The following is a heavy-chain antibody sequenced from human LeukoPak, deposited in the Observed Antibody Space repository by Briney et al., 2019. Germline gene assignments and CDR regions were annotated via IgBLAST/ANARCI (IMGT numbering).Heavy chain of an antibody. D-gene: IGHD1-1*01. V-gene: IGHV4-39*01. CDR2: IYYSGST. Sequence: SETLSLTCTVSGGSISSSSYYWGWIRQPPGKGLEWIGRIYYSGSTYYNPSLKSRVTISVDTSKNQFSLKLSSVTAADTAVYYCARRAGTAFDYWGQGTLVTVSS. CDR3: ARRAGTAFDY. J-gene: IGHJ4*02. CDR1: GGSISSSSYY.